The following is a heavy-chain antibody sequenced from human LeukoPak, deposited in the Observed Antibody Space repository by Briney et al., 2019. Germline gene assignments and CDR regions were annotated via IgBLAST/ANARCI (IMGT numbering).Heavy chain of an antibody. J-gene: IGHJ4*02. V-gene: IGHV3-48*01. CDR1: GFTFSSYS. D-gene: IGHD7-27*01. Sequence: PGGSLRLSCAASGFTFSSYSMNWFRQAPGKGLEWVSYISSGSSTIYYADSVKGRFTISRDNAKNSLYLQMNSLKVEDTAIYYCAKGKQGTYDYWGQGTLVTVSS. CDR3: AKGKQGTYDY. CDR2: ISSGSSTI.